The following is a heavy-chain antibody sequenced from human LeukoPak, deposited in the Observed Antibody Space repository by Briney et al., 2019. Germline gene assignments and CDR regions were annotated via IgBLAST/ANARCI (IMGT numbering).Heavy chain of an antibody. V-gene: IGHV3-21*01. CDR2: ISSSSSYI. Sequence: GGSLRLSCAASGFTFSSYSMNWVRQAPGKGLEWVSSISSSSSYIYYADSVTGRFTISRDNAKISLYLQMNSLRAEDTAVYYCAREYSSGWYYFDYWGQGTLVTVSS. D-gene: IGHD6-19*01. J-gene: IGHJ4*02. CDR1: GFTFSSYS. CDR3: AREYSSGWYYFDY.